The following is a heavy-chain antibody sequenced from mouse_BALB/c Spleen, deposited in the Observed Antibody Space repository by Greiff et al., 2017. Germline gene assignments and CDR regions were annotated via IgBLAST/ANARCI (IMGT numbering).Heavy chain of an antibody. CDR3: TSGGDITAAACGYYAMDY. CDR1: GFTFSSFG. D-gene: IGHD1-2*01. Sequence: EVKLVESGGGLVQPGGSRKLSCAASGFTFSSFGMHWVRQAPEKGLEWVAYISSVSSTIYYADTVKGRFTISRDNPKNTLFLQMTSLRSEDTAMYYCTSGGDITAAACGYYAMDYWGQGTTLTVSS. J-gene: IGHJ4*01. V-gene: IGHV5-17*02. CDR2: ISSVSSTI.